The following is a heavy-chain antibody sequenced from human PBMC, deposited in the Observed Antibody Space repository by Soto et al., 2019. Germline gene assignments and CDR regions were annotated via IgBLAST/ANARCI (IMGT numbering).Heavy chain of an antibody. D-gene: IGHD1-1*01. V-gene: IGHV4-4*07. J-gene: IGHJ4*02. CDR3: ARGGMVIIPTATAFDY. Sequence: XETLSLTCSVSGGSISPYYWSWIRQPAGKGLEWIGRIYASGSTNYNPSLKSRVTMSVATSKNQFSLKLTSVTAADTATYYCARGGMVIIPTATAFDYWGQGTLVTVSS. CDR1: GGSISPYY. CDR2: IYASGST.